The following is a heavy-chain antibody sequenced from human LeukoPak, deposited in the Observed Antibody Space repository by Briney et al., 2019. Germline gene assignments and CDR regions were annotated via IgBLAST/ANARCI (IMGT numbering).Heavy chain of an antibody. CDR3: ARRRDGYNPAGGGFDY. CDR1: GGSISSSSYY. V-gene: IGHV4-39*07. D-gene: IGHD5-24*01. CDR2: IYYSGST. J-gene: IGHJ4*02. Sequence: SETLSLTCTVSGGSISSSSYYRGWIRQPPGKGLEWIGSIYYSGSTYYNPSLKSRVTISVDTSKNQFSLKLSSVTAADTAVYYCARRRDGYNPAGGGFDYWGQGTLVTVSS.